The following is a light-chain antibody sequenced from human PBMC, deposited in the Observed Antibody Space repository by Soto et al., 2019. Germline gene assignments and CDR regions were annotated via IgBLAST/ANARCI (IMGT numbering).Light chain of an antibody. CDR2: GAS. V-gene: IGKV3-15*01. CDR1: QSVSSN. CDR3: QQYNNWPLT. J-gene: IGKJ3*01. Sequence: EIVMTQSPATLSVSPGERATLSCRASQSVSSNLAWYQKKPGQAPRLLIFGASTRATGIPARFSGSGSGTEFTLTISTLQSEDFAVYYCQQYNNWPLTFGPGTEVDAK.